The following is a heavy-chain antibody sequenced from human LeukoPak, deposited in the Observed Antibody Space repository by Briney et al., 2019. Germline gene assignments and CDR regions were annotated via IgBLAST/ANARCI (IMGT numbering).Heavy chain of an antibody. Sequence: GESLKISCKGSGYRFTSYWIGLVRPVPGKGLGWVWIIYSGGSDNRYSPSFQGQVTISADKSISTAYLQWSSLKASDTAMYYCARLYYDSSGYQTAPFDYWGQGTLVTVSS. CDR2: IYSGGSDN. CDR3: ARLYYDSSGYQTAPFDY. J-gene: IGHJ4*02. CDR1: GYRFTSYW. V-gene: IGHV5-51*01. D-gene: IGHD3-22*01.